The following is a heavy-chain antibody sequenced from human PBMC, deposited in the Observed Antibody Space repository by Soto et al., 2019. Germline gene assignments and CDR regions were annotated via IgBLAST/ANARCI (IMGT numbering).Heavy chain of an antibody. CDR2: IKQDGSEK. Sequence: GGSLRLSCAASGFTFSSYWMSWVRQAPGKGLEWVANIKQDGSEKYYVDSVKGRFTISRDNAKNSLYLQMNSLRAEDTAVYYCARERSGYSSSWYLGFDYWGQGTLVTVSS. CDR1: GFTFSSYW. V-gene: IGHV3-7*05. J-gene: IGHJ4*02. CDR3: ARERSGYSSSWYLGFDY. D-gene: IGHD6-13*01.